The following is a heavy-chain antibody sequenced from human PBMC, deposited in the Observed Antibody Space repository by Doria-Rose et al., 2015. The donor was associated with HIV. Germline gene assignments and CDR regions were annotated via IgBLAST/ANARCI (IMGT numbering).Heavy chain of an antibody. D-gene: IGHD3-3*01. CDR1: GASVSSRGYY. Sequence: QLQESGPGLVKPSETLSLTCSVSGASVSSRGYYWNWIRQVPGKGLESLGYTYYTGTSDYSPSLESRLNMAVDTSKNQFSLKLSFVTVADTAVYYCARMGSYRELDYWGQGALVIVSA. CDR3: ARMGSYRELDY. V-gene: IGHV4-31*03. J-gene: IGHJ4*02. CDR2: TYYTGTS.